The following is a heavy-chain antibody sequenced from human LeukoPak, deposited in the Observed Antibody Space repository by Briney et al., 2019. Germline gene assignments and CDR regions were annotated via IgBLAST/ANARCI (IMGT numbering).Heavy chain of an antibody. Sequence: GGSLRLSCAASGFTFSSYWMSWVRQAPGKGLEWVANIKQDGSEKYYVDSVKGRFTISRDNAKNSLYLQMNSLRAEDTAVYYCARDESRWQPGAPFDYWGQGTLVTVSS. J-gene: IGHJ4*02. CDR3: ARDESRWQPGAPFDY. CDR1: GFTFSSYW. D-gene: IGHD4-23*01. V-gene: IGHV3-7*01. CDR2: IKQDGSEK.